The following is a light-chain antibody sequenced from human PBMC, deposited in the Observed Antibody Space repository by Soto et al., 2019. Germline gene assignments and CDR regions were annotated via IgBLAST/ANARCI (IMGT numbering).Light chain of an antibody. V-gene: IGKV1-8*01. CDR2: AAS. J-gene: IGKJ3*01. Sequence: AIRMTQSPSSFSASTGDRVTITCRASQGISSYLAWYQQKPGKAPKLLIYAASTLQSGVPSRFSGSGSGTDFTLTISCLQSEDFATYYCQHYYSYPRSFGPGTKVDIK. CDR1: QGISSY. CDR3: QHYYSYPRS.